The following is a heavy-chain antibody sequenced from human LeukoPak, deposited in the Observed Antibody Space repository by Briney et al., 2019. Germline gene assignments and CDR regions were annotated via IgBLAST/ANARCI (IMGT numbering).Heavy chain of an antibody. D-gene: IGHD5-18*01. V-gene: IGHV4-34*01. Sequence: SETLSLTCAVYGGSFSGYYWSWIRQPPGKGLEWIGEINHSGSTNYNPSLKSRVTISVDTSKSQISLRLSSVTAADTAVYYCARFTGYSYVNIPSDIWGQGKMVTVSS. J-gene: IGHJ3*02. CDR1: GGSFSGYY. CDR2: INHSGST. CDR3: ARFTGYSYVNIPSDI.